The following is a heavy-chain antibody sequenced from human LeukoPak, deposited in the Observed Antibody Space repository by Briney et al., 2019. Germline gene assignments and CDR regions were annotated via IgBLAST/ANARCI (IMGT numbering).Heavy chain of an antibody. Sequence: GGSLRLSCAAPGFTFSSYAMSWVRQAPGKGLEWVSAISGSGGSTYYADSVKGRFTISRDNSKNTLYLQMNSLRAEDTAVYYFSNHPRCEGLRFLEWSEWGQGTLVTVCS. J-gene: IGHJ4*02. CDR1: GFTFSSYA. D-gene: IGHD3-3*01. CDR2: ISGSGGST. V-gene: IGHV3-23*01. CDR3: SNHPRCEGLRFLEWSE.